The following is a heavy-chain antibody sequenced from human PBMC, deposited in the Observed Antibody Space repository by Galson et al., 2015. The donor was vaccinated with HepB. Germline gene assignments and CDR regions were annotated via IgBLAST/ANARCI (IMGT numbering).Heavy chain of an antibody. J-gene: IGHJ6*03. Sequence: CAISEDSVSSNSAAWNWIRQSPSRGLEWLGRTYYRSKWYNDYAVSVKSRITINPDTSKNQFSLQLNSVTPEDTAVYYCARAHYDFWSGYNPLKLLKNPESHYYYMDVWGKGTTVTVSS. D-gene: IGHD3-3*01. CDR1: EDSVSSNSAA. CDR2: TYYRSKWYN. V-gene: IGHV6-1*01. CDR3: ARAHYDFWSGYNPLKLLKNPESHYYYMDV.